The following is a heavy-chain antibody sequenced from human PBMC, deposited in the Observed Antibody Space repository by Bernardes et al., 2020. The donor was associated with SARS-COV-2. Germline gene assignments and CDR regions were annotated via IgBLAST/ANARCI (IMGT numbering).Heavy chain of an antibody. CDR2: IYYSGST. D-gene: IGHD1-26*01. V-gene: IGHV4-39*01. J-gene: IGHJ5*02. CDR3: ARLNFRLWAATESDNWFDP. CDR1: GGSISSRSYY. Sequence: SETLSLTCTVSGGSISSRSYYWGWIRQPPGKGLEWIGSIYYSGSTYYNPSLKSRVTISVDTSKNQFSLKLSSVTAADTAVYYCARLNFRLWAATESDNWFDPWGQGTLVTVSS.